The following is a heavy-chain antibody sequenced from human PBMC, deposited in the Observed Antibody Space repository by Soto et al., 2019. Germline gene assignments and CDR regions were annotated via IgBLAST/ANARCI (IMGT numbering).Heavy chain of an antibody. CDR2: IVVGSGKT. CDR3: AAGHYHDSSGYSVDY. D-gene: IGHD3-22*01. V-gene: IGHV1-58*01. Sequence: GASVKVSCKASGFTFRCFAVQWVRQARGQRLEWMGWIVVGSGKTIYAQNFQERVTISRDLSTGTAYMELSSLRPDDTAVYYCAAGHYHDSSGYSVDYWGQRTLVTVSS. J-gene: IGHJ4*02. CDR1: GFTFRCFA.